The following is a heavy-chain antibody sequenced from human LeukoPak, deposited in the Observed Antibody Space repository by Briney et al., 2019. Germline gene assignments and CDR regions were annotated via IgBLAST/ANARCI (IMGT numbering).Heavy chain of an antibody. J-gene: IGHJ4*02. V-gene: IGHV3-48*01. CDR2: ISTDSRSK. CDR1: GFTFSQYN. D-gene: IGHD3/OR15-3a*01. CDR3: ATGLDY. Sequence: GGSLRLSCAASGFTFSQYNMNWVRQAPGKGLEWVSYISTDSRSKYYADSVKGRSTVSRDNAKNSLYLHMNSLRVEDTTVYFCATGLDYWGQGSLVTVSS.